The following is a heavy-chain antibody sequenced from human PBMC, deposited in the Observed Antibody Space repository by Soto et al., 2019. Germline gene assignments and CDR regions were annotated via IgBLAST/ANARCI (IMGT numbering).Heavy chain of an antibody. CDR1: GFTFSSYG. J-gene: IGHJ6*02. CDR2: ISYAGSNK. CDR3: AKVGDYVWDYYYYSMDV. V-gene: IGHV3-30*18. D-gene: IGHD3-16*01. Sequence: QVQLVESGGGVVQPGRSLRLSCAASGFTFSSYGMHWVRQAPGKGLEWVAVISYAGSNKYYADSVKDRFTISRDNSKNTLYRQMNSLSAEDTAVYYCAKVGDYVWDYYYYSMDVWGQGTTVTVSS.